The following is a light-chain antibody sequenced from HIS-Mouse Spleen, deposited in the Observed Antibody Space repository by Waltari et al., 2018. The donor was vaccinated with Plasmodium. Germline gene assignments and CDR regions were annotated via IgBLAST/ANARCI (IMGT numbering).Light chain of an antibody. CDR2: YKSDSDK. CDR1: SGIHVGTYR. V-gene: IGLV5-45*03. CDR3: MIWHSSAWV. J-gene: IGLJ3*02. Sequence: QAVLTPPSSLSASPGASASLTCTLRSGIHVGTYRIYWYQQKPGSPPQYLLRYKSDSDKQQGSGVPSRFSGSKDASANAGILLISGLQSEDEADYYCMIWHSSAWVFGGGTKLTVL.